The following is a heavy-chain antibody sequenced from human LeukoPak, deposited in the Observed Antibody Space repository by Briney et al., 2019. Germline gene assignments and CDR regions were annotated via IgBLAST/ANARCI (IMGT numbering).Heavy chain of an antibody. CDR1: GFTFSSNW. CDR3: ARDEYLWSGYYPNQAFDY. D-gene: IGHD3-3*01. CDR2: IKQDGSEK. J-gene: IGHJ4*02. V-gene: IGHV3-7*01. Sequence: PGGSLRLSCAASGFTFSSNWMTWVRQAPGRGLEWVANIKQDGSEKYYVDSVKGRFTISRDNAKTSLYLQMNSLRAEDTAMYYCARDEYLWSGYYPNQAFDYWGQGTLVTVSS.